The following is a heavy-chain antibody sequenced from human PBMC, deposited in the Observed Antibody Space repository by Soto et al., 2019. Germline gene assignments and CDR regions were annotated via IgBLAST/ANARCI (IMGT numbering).Heavy chain of an antibody. Sequence: QVQLVQSGAEVREPGASVKVSCKTSGYTFSRYVITWVRQAPGQGIEWMGWISGNTGHTIYAKNLEDRLTISTDTATSTDYMSLRSLKSDATAVYYCARERKWAPITSWGQGTLGTVSS. J-gene: IGHJ5*02. D-gene: IGHD1-26*01. CDR2: ISGNTGHT. CDR1: GYTFSRYV. V-gene: IGHV1-18*01. CDR3: ARERKWAPITS.